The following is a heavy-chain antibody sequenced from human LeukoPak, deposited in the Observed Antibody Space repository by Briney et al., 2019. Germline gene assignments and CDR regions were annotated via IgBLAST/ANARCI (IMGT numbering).Heavy chain of an antibody. CDR2: IYYSGST. V-gene: IGHV4-59*08. CDR1: AGSLSSYY. J-gene: IGHJ4*02. D-gene: IGHD6-19*01. CDR3: ARSRYSSGSPFDY. Sequence: PSETLFLTCTVSAGSLSSYYWSWIRQPPGMGLEWIGYIYYSGSTNYNPSLKSRVTISVDTSKNQFSLNLSSVTAADTAVYYCARSRYSSGSPFDYWGQGTLVTVA.